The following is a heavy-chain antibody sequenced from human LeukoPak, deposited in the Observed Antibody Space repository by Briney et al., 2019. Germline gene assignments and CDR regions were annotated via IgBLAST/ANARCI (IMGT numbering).Heavy chain of an antibody. V-gene: IGHV3-48*03. CDR1: GFAFSTYE. CDR2: ISHEGSNT. J-gene: IGHJ3*01. D-gene: IGHD3-22*01. CDR3: AAFYYNSNPKAV. Sequence: PGGSLRLSCAASGFAFSTYEMNWVRQAPGKGLEWISIISHEGSNTNYADSVEGRFTISRDNAKNSVYLRMNSLRAEDTAVYYCAAFYYNSNPKAVWGQGTMVTVSS.